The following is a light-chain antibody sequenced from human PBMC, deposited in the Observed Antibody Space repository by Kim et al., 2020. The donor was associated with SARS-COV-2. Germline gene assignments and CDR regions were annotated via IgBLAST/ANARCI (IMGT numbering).Light chain of an antibody. CDR3: GTWDDSLNAVV. Sequence: QSVLTQPASASGPPGQRVTIPCSGSNSNIGTNAVNWYHHLPGAAPKLLIYTNNQRLSGVPDRFSGSKSGASASLAISELQSEDEAIYYCGTWDDSLNAVVFGGGTKLTVL. J-gene: IGLJ2*01. CDR2: TNN. V-gene: IGLV1-44*01. CDR1: NSNIGTNA.